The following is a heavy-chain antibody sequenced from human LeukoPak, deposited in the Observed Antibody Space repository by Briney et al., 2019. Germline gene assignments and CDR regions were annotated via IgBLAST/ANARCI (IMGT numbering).Heavy chain of an antibody. J-gene: IGHJ4*02. D-gene: IGHD3-22*01. V-gene: IGHV3-7*01. CDR3: ARAYGSGYPGYFDY. CDR1: GFTFSSYW. CDR2: IKQDGSEK. Sequence: GGSLRLSCAASGFTFSSYWMSWVRQAPGKGLEWVANIKQDGSEKYYVDSVKGRFTISRDNAKNSLYLQMNSLGAEDTAVYYCARAYGSGYPGYFDYWGQGTLVTVSS.